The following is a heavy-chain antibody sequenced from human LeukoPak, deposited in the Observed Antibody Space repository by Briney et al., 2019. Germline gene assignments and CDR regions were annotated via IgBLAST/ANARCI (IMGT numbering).Heavy chain of an antibody. V-gene: IGHV4-39*07. D-gene: IGHD6-13*01. CDR2: IYYSGST. CDR1: GGSISSSSYY. Sequence: SETLSLTCTVSGGSISSSSYYWGWIRQPPGKGLEWIGSIYYSGSTYYNPSLKSRVTISVDTSKNQFSLKLSSVTAADTAVYYCARDQNSSPNYFDYWGQGTLVTVSS. J-gene: IGHJ4*02. CDR3: ARDQNSSPNYFDY.